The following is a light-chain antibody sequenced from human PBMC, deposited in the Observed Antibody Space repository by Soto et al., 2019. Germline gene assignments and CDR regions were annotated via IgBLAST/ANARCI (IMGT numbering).Light chain of an antibody. Sequence: DIQMTQSPSSLSASVGDRVTITCRASQGISNYLACYQQKPGKVPELLIYAASTLQSGVPSRFSGGGSGTDFTLTISSLQPEDVATYYCHNYHSGRSTFGQGTKVEIK. V-gene: IGKV1-27*01. J-gene: IGKJ1*01. CDR2: AAS. CDR3: HNYHSGRST. CDR1: QGISNY.